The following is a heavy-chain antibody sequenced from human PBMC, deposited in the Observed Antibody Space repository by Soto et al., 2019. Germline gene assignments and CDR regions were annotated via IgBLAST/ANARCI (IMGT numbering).Heavy chain of an antibody. D-gene: IGHD3-10*01. V-gene: IGHV3-33*01. CDR1: GFTFSSYG. CDR2: IWYDGSNK. J-gene: IGHJ6*02. CDR3: ARGPRAMVRGVINYYYGMDV. Sequence: PGGSLRLSCAASGFTFSSYGMHWGRQAPGKGLEWVAVIWYDGSNKYYADSVKGRFTISRDNSKNTLYLQMNILRAEDTAVYYCARGPRAMVRGVINYYYGMDVWGQGTTVTVSS.